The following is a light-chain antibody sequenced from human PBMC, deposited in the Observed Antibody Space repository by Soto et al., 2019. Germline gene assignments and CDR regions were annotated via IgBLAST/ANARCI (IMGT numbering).Light chain of an antibody. V-gene: IGLV2-14*03. CDR1: SSDVGGYNS. CDR2: DVN. J-gene: IGLJ1*01. Sequence: QSALTQPASASGSPGQSIAISCTGTSSDVGGYNSVSWYQHHPGKAPKLMIYDVNYRPSGISDRFSGSKSGNTASLTISGLQAEHEADYYCSSYTSSSTLVFGTGTKVTVL. CDR3: SSYTSSSTLV.